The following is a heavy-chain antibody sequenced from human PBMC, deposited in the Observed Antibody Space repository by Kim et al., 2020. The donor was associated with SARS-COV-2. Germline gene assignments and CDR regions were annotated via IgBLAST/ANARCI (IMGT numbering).Heavy chain of an antibody. CDR1: GYSISSGYY. Sequence: SETLSLTCTVSGYSISSGYYWGWIRQPPGKGLEWIGSIYHSGSTYYNPSLKSRVTISVDTSKNQFSLKLSSVTAADTAVYYCARTWIQLLSAFDIWGQGTMVTVSS. J-gene: IGHJ3*02. D-gene: IGHD5-18*01. CDR3: ARTWIQLLSAFDI. V-gene: IGHV4-38-2*02. CDR2: IYHSGST.